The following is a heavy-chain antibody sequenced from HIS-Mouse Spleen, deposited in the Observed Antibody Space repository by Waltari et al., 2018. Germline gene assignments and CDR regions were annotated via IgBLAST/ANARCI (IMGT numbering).Heavy chain of an antibody. CDR3: ARELGIGAFDI. V-gene: IGHV1-2*02. CDR2: INPKSGGT. CDR1: GYTFTGYY. Sequence: QVQLVQSGAEVKKPGASVKVSCKASGYTFTGYYMHWVRQAPGQGLEWMGWINPKSGGTNYAQKFQGRVTMTRDTSISTAYMELSRLRSDDTAVYYCARELGIGAFDIWGQGTMVTVSS. D-gene: IGHD7-27*01. J-gene: IGHJ3*02.